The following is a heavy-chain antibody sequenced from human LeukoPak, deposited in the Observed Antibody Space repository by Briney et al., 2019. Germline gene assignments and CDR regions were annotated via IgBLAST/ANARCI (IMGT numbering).Heavy chain of an antibody. V-gene: IGHV4-31*03. D-gene: IGHD6-19*01. CDR3: ARTYSSGWDSWYFDL. CDR2: IYYSGST. J-gene: IGHJ2*01. Sequence: SQTLSLTCTVSGGSISSGGYYWSWIRQHPGKGLEWIGYIYYSGSTYYNPSLKSRVTISVDTSKNQFSLKLSSVTAADTAVYYCARTYSSGWDSWYFDLWGRGTLVTVSS. CDR1: GGSISSGGYY.